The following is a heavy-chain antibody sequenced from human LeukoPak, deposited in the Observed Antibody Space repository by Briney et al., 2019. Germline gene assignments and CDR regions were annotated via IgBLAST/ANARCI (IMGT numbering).Heavy chain of an antibody. J-gene: IGHJ4*02. Sequence: SQILSLTCAISGDSVSITSASWNWIRQSPSRGLQWLGRTYYRSKWYNDYAVSVKSRIIISPDTSKNQFSLQLNSVTPEDAAVYYCTRAAALKGGLDYWGQGTLVTVSS. CDR1: GDSVSITSAS. V-gene: IGHV6-1*01. CDR2: TYYRSKWYN. CDR3: TRAAALKGGLDY. D-gene: IGHD6-13*01.